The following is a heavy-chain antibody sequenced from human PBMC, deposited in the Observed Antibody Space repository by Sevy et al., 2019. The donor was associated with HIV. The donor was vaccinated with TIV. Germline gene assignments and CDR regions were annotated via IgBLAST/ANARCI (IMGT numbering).Heavy chain of an antibody. CDR3: ARSGAAGSSNWFDP. D-gene: IGHD6-13*01. J-gene: IGHJ5*02. CDR2: INPNSGGT. Sequence: ASVKVSCKASGYTFTGYYMHWVRQAPGQGLEWMGWINPNSGGTNYAQKFQGRVTMTRDTSISTAYMELSRLRSDDTAVYYCARSGAAGSSNWFDPWGQGTLVTVSS. V-gene: IGHV1-2*02. CDR1: GYTFTGYY.